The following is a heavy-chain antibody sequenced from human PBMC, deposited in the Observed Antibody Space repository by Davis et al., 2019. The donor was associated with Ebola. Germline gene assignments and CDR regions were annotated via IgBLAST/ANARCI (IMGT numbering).Heavy chain of an antibody. J-gene: IGHJ4*02. D-gene: IGHD3-10*01. CDR3: ASFRIYRFGEPDY. CDR2: INPNSGGT. Sequence: ASVKVSCKASGYTFTGYYMHWVRQAPGQGLEWMGRINPNSGGTNYAQKFQGRVTMTRDTSISTAYMELSRLRSDDTAVYYCASFRIYRFGEPDYWGQGTLVTVSS. CDR1: GYTFTGYY. V-gene: IGHV1-2*06.